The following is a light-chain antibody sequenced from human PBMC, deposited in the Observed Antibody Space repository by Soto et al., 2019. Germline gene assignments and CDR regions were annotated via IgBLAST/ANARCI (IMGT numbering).Light chain of an antibody. CDR1: SSNIGTNY. CDR2: SNN. CDR3: ATWDDTLSGPV. V-gene: IGLV1-47*01. Sequence: QSVLTQPPSASATPGQRVTISCSGSSSNIGTNYVYWYHQLPGTAPELLIYSNNQRPSGVPDRFSGSKSGTSASLAISGLRSEDEADYYCATWDDTLSGPVFGGGTKLTVL. J-gene: IGLJ3*02.